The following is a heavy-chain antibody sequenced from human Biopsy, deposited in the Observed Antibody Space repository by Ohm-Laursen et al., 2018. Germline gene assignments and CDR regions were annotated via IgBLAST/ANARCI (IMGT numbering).Heavy chain of an antibody. Sequence: GTLSLTCTVSGDSVTKYYWSWIRQPPGKGLEWIGHIYYSVMTNYNPSLQSRVSISVDTSRNQVSLTLSSVTAADTAVYYCARDSGILNYGNFKYYHYYGMDVWGQGARVTVSS. CDR2: IYYSVMT. CDR3: ARDSGILNYGNFKYYHYYGMDV. J-gene: IGHJ6*02. V-gene: IGHV4-59*02. D-gene: IGHD4-11*01. CDR1: GDSVTKYY.